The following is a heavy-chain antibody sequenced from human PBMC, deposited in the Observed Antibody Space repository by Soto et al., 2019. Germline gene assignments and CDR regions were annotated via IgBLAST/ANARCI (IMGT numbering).Heavy chain of an antibody. J-gene: IGHJ4*02. CDR2: FDPEDGET. Sequence: GASVKVSFKVSGYTLTELSMHWVRQAPGKGLEWMGGFDPEDGETIYAQKFQGRVTMTEDTSTDTAYMELSSLRSEDTAVYYCATGKQLELLFRPLGRSYYFAYWGQGTLVTVSS. V-gene: IGHV1-24*01. D-gene: IGHD1-7*01. CDR1: GYTLTELS. CDR3: ATGKQLELLFRPLGRSYYFAY.